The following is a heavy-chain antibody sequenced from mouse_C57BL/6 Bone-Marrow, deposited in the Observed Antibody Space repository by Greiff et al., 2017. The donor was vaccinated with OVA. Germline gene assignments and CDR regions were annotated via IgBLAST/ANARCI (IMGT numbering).Heavy chain of an antibody. CDR3: ARSPLITTVVAPYYFDY. J-gene: IGHJ2*01. Sequence: VQLKESGPGLAKPSQTLSLTCSVTGYSITSDYWNWIRKFPGNKLEYMGYISYSGSTYYNPSLKSRISITRDTSKNQYYLQLNSVTTEDTATYYCARSPLITTVVAPYYFDYWGQGTTLTVSS. CDR1: GYSITSDY. V-gene: IGHV3-8*01. CDR2: ISYSGST. D-gene: IGHD1-1*01.